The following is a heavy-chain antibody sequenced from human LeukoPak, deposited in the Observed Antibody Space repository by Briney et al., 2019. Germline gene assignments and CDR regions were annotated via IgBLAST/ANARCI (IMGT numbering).Heavy chain of an antibody. V-gene: IGHV3-30*03. CDR1: GFTFSSYW. J-gene: IGHJ4*02. Sequence: GGSLRLSCAASGFTFSSYWMHWVRQAPGKGLEWVAVISYDGSNKYYADSVKGRFTISRDNSKNTLYLQMNSLRAEDTAVYYCAREPMRSLNFDYWGQGTLVTVSS. CDR2: ISYDGSNK. D-gene: IGHD3-22*01. CDR3: AREPMRSLNFDY.